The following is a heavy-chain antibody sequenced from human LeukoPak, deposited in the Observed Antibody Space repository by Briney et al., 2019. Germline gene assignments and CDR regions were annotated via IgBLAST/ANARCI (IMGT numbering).Heavy chain of an antibody. V-gene: IGHV3-30*04. CDR3: ARDPFAGRPDYFDF. CDR2: ISTDERVT. CDR1: GFTFSSYV. Sequence: GGSLRLSCAASGFTFSSYVLHWLRQAPGKGLEWVAVISTDERVTYYADSVKGRFTISRDNFNNALYLQMNSLRSEDTAIYYCARDPFAGRPDYFDFWGQGTLVTVSS. J-gene: IGHJ4*02. D-gene: IGHD6-6*01.